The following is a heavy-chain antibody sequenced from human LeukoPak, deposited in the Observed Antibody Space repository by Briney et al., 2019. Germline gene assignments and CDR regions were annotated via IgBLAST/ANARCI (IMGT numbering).Heavy chain of an antibody. CDR2: INPKNANT. V-gene: IGHV1-2*02. D-gene: IGHD1-26*01. Sequence: ASVKVSCKASGNTFSDHYIQWVRQAPGQGLEWMGWINPKNANTHYAHKFQGRVTLTRDTSIATVYMEFSSLRADDTAVYFCASGTYFFDYWGQGTLVTVSS. J-gene: IGHJ4*02. CDR3: ASGTYFFDY. CDR1: GNTFSDHY.